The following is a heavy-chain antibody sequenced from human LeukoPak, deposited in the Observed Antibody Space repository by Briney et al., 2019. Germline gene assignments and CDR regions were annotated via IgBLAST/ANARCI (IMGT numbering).Heavy chain of an antibody. D-gene: IGHD2-15*01. V-gene: IGHV3-23*01. CDR2: ISGSGGST. J-gene: IGHJ4*02. Sequence: PGGSLRLSCAASGFTFSSYAMSWVRQAPGKGLEWVSAISGSGGSTYYADSVKGRFTISRDNSKNTLYLQMNSLRAEDTAVYYCAKGREVRYCSGGSRLDFDYWGQGTLVTVSS. CDR1: GFTFSSYA. CDR3: AKGREVRYCSGGSRLDFDY.